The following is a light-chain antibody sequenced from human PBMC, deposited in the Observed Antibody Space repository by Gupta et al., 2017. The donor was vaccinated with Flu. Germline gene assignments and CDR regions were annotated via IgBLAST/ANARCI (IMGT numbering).Light chain of an antibody. CDR3: HHYLA. CDR2: KAS. Sequence: DIQMTQSPSTLSASVGDRVTITCRASQSISDWLAWYQQKPGKAPKLLIYKASTLESGVPSRFSGCGSGTEFTRTRSSMQPDDFATYVGHHYLAFGQGTKVEIK. J-gene: IGKJ1*01. CDR1: QSISDW. V-gene: IGKV1-5*03.